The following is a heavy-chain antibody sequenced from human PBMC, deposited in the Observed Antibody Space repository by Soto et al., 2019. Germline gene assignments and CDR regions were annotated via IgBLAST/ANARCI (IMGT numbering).Heavy chain of an antibody. CDR2: INHSGST. J-gene: IGHJ6*02. CDR1: GGSFSGYY. CDR3: ARPQSNPEDGMDD. Sequence: QVQLQQWGAGLLKPSETLSLTCAVYGGSFSGYYWSWIRQPPGKGLEWIGEINHSGSTNYNPSLKSRLTISVDTSKNQFSLRLRSVTAADTAVYYCARPQSNPEDGMDDWGQGTTVTVSS. D-gene: IGHD4-4*01. V-gene: IGHV4-34*01.